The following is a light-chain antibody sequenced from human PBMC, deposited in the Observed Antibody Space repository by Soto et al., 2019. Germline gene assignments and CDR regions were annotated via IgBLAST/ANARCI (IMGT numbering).Light chain of an antibody. CDR2: EGS. V-gene: IGLV2-23*01. CDR1: SSDVGTYSL. Sequence: QSALTQPASVSGSPGQSIIISCTGASSDVGTYSLVSWYQQHPGKAPKLMIYEGSRRPSGVSNRFSGSTSDNTASLTISGLQAEDEADYYCCSYAGSTNFVLLGGGTKLTVL. J-gene: IGLJ3*02. CDR3: CSYAGSTNFVL.